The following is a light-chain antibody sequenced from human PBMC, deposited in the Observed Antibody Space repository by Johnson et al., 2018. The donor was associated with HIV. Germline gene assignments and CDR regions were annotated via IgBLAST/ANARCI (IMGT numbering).Light chain of an antibody. CDR3: GTWDSSLSAGGV. CDR1: SSNIGNNY. J-gene: IGLJ1*01. Sequence: QSVLTQPPSVSAPPGQNVTISCSGGSSNIGNNYVSWYQQLPGTAPKLLIYENNKRPSGIPDRFSGSKSGTSATLGITGLQTGDEADYYCGTWDSSLSAGGVFGTGTKVTVL. CDR2: ENN. V-gene: IGLV1-51*02.